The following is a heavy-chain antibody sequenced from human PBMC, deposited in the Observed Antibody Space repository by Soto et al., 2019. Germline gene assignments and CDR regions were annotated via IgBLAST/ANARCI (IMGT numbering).Heavy chain of an antibody. D-gene: IGHD3-22*01. CDR3: ASYRDRSGLRRYDY. Sequence: ESGGGLIKPGESLTLSCAASDFILSDAWMKWVRQAPGKGLEWVGRIKSKAHGGTTDYAAPLKGRFTILRDDSKNTLYLQMNSLQTEDTAMYYCASYRDRSGLRRYDYWGQGALVTVSS. V-gene: IGHV3-15*07. CDR1: DFILSDAW. CDR2: IKSKAHGGTT. J-gene: IGHJ4*02.